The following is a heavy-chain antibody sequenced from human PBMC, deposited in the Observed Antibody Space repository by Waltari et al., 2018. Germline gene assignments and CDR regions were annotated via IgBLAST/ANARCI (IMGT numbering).Heavy chain of an antibody. Sequence: EVHLLQSGAEVKKPGTTLTISCQLSGSTFNDYYIHWIQQAPGKGLQWMGLIDPEDGQTIYAEAFQGRISMTADSSIDTVYMELSSLTSDDSAVFYCATALGDSISASRPFDIWGQGTVITVSS. CDR3: ATALGDSISASRPFDI. CDR2: IDPEDGQT. V-gene: IGHV1-69-2*01. CDR1: GSTFNDYY. J-gene: IGHJ3*02. D-gene: IGHD3-3*02.